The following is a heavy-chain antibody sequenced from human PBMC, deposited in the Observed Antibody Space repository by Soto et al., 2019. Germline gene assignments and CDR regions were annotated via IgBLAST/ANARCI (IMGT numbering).Heavy chain of an antibody. V-gene: IGHV3-30-3*01. CDR2: ISYDGTNK. J-gene: IGHJ4*02. CDR3: ARDPKTSGGQHWAFNYFDS. CDR1: GFSFSISP. D-gene: IGHD7-27*01. Sequence: RGSLRLSCAASGFSFSISPMHWVRQAPGKGPEWVALISYDGTNKFYADSVKGRFTISRDNSKSTLYLQVDSLRPEDAAVYYCARDPKTSGGQHWAFNYFDSWGQGTLVTVSS.